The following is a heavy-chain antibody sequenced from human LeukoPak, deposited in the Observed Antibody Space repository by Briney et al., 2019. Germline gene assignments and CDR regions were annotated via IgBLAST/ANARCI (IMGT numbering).Heavy chain of an antibody. CDR3: ARLKEGIDY. D-gene: IGHD3-10*01. CDR1: GGSISGSSYF. V-gene: IGHV4-39*01. CDR2: NYYNGKN. J-gene: IGHJ4*02. Sequence: SETLSLTCAVSGGSISGSSYFWGWIRQPPGKRLEWIGSNYYNGKNYYNPSLKSRVTISVDTSKNQFSLKLSSVTAADTAVYYCARLKEGIDYWGQGTLVTVSS.